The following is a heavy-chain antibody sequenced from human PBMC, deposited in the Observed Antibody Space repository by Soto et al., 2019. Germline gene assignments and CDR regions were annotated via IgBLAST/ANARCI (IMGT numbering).Heavy chain of an antibody. CDR1: GYTFTSYD. CDR2: MNPNSGNT. V-gene: IGHV1-8*01. J-gene: IGHJ6*02. D-gene: IGHD4-4*01. CDR3: ASIHDYSNYHDYYYYYGMDV. Sequence: ASVKVSCKASGYTFTSYDINWVRQATGQGLEWMGWMNPNSGNTGYAQKFQGRVTMTRNTSISTAYMELSSLRSEDTAVYYCASIHDYSNYHDYYYYYGMDVWGQGTTVTVSS.